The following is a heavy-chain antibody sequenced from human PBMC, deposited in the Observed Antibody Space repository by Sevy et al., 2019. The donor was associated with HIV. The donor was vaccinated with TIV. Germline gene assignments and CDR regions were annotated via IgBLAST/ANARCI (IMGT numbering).Heavy chain of an antibody. D-gene: IGHD4-17*01. CDR2: IWFDGSNS. CDR1: GFTFSSYG. J-gene: IGHJ4*02. Sequence: GESLRLSCAASGFTFSSYGMHWVRQAPGKGLEWVAVIWFDGSNSFYADSVKGRFTISRDIAKNTLHLQMNSLRAEDTAVYYCARDLEFYDYGAYGPSFMPDYWGQGTLVTVSS. V-gene: IGHV3-33*01. CDR3: ARDLEFYDYGAYGPSFMPDY.